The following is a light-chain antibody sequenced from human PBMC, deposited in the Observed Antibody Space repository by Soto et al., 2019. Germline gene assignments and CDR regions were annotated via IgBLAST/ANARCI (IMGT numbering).Light chain of an antibody. CDR2: LGS. V-gene: IGKV2-28*01. CDR3: MQGIRPMYT. J-gene: IGKJ2*01. Sequence: IALTQSPLSLSVTPGEPASISCRSSQTLLHSNGYTYLNWYLQKPGQSPQLLIYLGSNRASGVPDRFSGSESGTYFTLKINRVQAEDVVVFYCMQGIRPMYTFGQGTKLEIK. CDR1: QTLLHSNGYTY.